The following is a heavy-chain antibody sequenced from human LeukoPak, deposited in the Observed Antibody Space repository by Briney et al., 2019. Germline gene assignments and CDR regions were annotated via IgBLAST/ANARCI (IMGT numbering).Heavy chain of an antibody. CDR1: GGSISSGGYY. Sequence: PSETLSLTCTVSGGSISSGGYYWSWIRQHPGKGLEWIGYIYYSGSTNYNPSLKSRVTISADTSKNQFSLKLSSVTAADTAVYYCARFLKFESGSYEYVFDIWGQGTMVTVSS. CDR2: IYYSGST. D-gene: IGHD1-26*01. V-gene: IGHV4-61*08. J-gene: IGHJ3*02. CDR3: ARFLKFESGSYEYVFDI.